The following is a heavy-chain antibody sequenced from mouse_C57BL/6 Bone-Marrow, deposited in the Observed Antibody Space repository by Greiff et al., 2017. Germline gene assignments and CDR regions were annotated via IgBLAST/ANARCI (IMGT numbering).Heavy chain of an antibody. V-gene: IGHV5-4*01. CDR2: ISDGGSYT. CDR1: GFTFSSYA. Sequence: EVHLVESGGGLVKPGGSLKLSCAASGFTFSSYAMSWVRQTPEKRLEWVATISDGGSYTYYPDNVTGRFTISRDNAKNNLYLQMSHLKSEDTAMYYCAWLLPFAYWCQGTLVTVSA. J-gene: IGHJ3*01. CDR3: AWLLPFAY. D-gene: IGHD2-3*01.